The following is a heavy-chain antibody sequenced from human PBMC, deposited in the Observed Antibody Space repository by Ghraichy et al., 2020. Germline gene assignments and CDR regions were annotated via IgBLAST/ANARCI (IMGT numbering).Heavy chain of an antibody. J-gene: IGHJ6*02. D-gene: IGHD6-19*01. CDR1: GFSFDDYA. CDR3: AKDKIYSSGRILGGYYYGMDV. V-gene: IGHV3-43D*03. Sequence: GGSLRLSCAASGFSFDDYAMHWVRQAPGKGLEWVSLISWDGGSTYYADSVKGRFTISRDNSKNSLYLQMNSLRAEDTALYYCAKDKIYSSGRILGGYYYGMDVWGQGTTVTVSS. CDR2: ISWDGGST.